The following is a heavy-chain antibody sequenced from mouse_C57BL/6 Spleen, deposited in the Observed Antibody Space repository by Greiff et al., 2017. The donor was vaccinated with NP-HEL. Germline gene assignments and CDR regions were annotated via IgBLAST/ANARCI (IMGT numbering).Heavy chain of an antibody. V-gene: IGHV1-76*01. D-gene: IGHD2-10*01. CDR3: ATYYPLRGYFDY. Sequence: VKLMESGAELVRPGASVKLSCKASGYTFTDYYINWVKQRPGQGLEWIARIYPGSGNTYYNEKFKGKATLTAEKSSSTAYMQLSSLTSEDSAVYFCATYYPLRGYFDYWGQGTTLTVSS. CDR1: GYTFTDYY. J-gene: IGHJ2*01. CDR2: IYPGSGNT.